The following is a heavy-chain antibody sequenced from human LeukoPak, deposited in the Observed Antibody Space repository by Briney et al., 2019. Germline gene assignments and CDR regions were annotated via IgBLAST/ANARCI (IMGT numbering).Heavy chain of an antibody. V-gene: IGHV3-21*01. D-gene: IGHD3-22*01. CDR3: AREGMYYYDSSGLSTHFDY. CDR1: GFTFSSYS. J-gene: IGHJ4*02. Sequence: GGSLRLSCAASGFTFSSYSMNWVRQAPGKGLEWVSSISSSSSYIYYADSVKGRFTISRDNAKNSLYLQMNSLRAEDTAVYYCAREGMYYYDSSGLSTHFDYWGQGTLVTVSS. CDR2: ISSSSSYI.